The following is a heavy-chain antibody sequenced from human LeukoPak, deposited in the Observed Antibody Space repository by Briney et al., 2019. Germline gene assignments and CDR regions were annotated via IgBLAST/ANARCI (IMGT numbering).Heavy chain of an antibody. J-gene: IGHJ3*02. CDR1: GGSFSGYY. CDR3: ARDYTDSLDFWSGYYTCDAFHI. D-gene: IGHD3-3*01. CDR2: INHSGST. V-gene: IGHV4-34*01. Sequence: SETLSLTCAVYGGSFSGYYWSWIRQPPGKGLEWIGEINHSGSTNYNPSLKSRVTISVDTSKNQFSLKPSSVTAADTAVYYCARDYTDSLDFWSGYYTCDAFHIWGQGTMVTVSS.